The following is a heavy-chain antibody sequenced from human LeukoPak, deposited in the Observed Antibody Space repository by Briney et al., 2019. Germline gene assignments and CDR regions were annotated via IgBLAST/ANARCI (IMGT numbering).Heavy chain of an antibody. CDR2: IYSGGST. D-gene: IGHD1-1*01. J-gene: IGHJ4*02. CDR3: ARAPAGDYHWDY. CDR1: AFTFSNHA. V-gene: IGHV3-53*04. Sequence: GGSLRLSCAASAFTFSNHAMTWVRQAPGKGLEWVSVIYSGGSTYYADSVKGRFTISRHNSKNTLYLQMNSLRAEDTAVYYCARAPAGDYHWDYWGQGTLVTVSS.